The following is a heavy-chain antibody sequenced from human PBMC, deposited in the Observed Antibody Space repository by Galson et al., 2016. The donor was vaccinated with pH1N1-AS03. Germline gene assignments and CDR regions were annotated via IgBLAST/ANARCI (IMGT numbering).Heavy chain of an antibody. D-gene: IGHD3-10*01. Sequence: SETLSLTCTVSGGSISSSSYYWGWIRQPPGKGLEWIGSIYYSGSTYYNPSLKSRVTISVDTSKNQFSLKLNSMTAADTAMYYCAREDYNTEFETVIDYWGRGTLITVSS. CDR1: GGSISSSSYY. CDR2: IYYSGST. CDR3: AREDYNTEFETVIDY. J-gene: IGHJ4*02. V-gene: IGHV4-39*02.